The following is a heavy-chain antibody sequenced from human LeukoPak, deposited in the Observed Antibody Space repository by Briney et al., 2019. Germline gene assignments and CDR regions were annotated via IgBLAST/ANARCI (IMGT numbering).Heavy chain of an antibody. CDR2: IYYSGST. V-gene: IGHV4-59*08. D-gene: IGHD3-10*01. Sequence: SETLSLTCTVSGVSISSYYWSWIRQPPGKGLEWIGYIYYSGSTNYNPSLKSRVTISVDTSKNQFSLKLSSVTAADTAVYYCARSGGSGSYYFTDWFDPWGQGTLVTVSS. CDR3: ARSGGSGSYYFTDWFDP. J-gene: IGHJ5*02. CDR1: GVSISSYY.